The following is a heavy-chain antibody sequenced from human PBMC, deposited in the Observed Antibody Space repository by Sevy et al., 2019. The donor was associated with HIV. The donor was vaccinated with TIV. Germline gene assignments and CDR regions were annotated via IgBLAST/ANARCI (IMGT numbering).Heavy chain of an antibody. CDR3: VKEGGGGGGDH. CDR2: IQYDGSNK. D-gene: IGHD3-16*01. V-gene: IGHV3-30*02. CDR1: GFSFSSYG. Sequence: QLGGSLRLSCAASGFSFSSYGMHWVRQAPGKGLEWMSYIQYDGSNKDYADSVKGRFTISRDNSKNTLYLQMNSLRVEDTAVFYCVKEGGGGGGDHWGQGTLVTVSS. J-gene: IGHJ4*02.